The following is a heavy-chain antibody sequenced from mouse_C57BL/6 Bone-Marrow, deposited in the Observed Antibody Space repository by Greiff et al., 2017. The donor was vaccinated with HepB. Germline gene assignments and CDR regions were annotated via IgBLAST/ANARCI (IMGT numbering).Heavy chain of an antibody. V-gene: IGHV5-4*03. J-gene: IGHJ4*01. D-gene: IGHD1-1*01. CDR2: ISDGGSYT. CDR3: ARDEGHYYGSSYGAMDY. Sequence: EVMLVESGGGLVKPGGSLKLSCAASGFTFSSYAMSWVRQTPEKRLEWVATISDGGSYTYYPDNVKGRFTISRDNAKNNLYLQMSHLKSEDTAMYYCARDEGHYYGSSYGAMDYWGQGTSVTVSS. CDR1: GFTFSSYA.